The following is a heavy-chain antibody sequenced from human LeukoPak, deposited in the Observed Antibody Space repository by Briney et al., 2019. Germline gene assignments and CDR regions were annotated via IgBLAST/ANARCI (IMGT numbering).Heavy chain of an antibody. CDR2: IYTSGST. CDR3: AREDSSGYYYGRLDY. V-gene: IGHV4-61*02. Sequence: SQTLSLTCAVSGGSISSGSYYWSWIRQPAGKGLEWIGRIYTSGSTNYNPSLKSRVTISVDTSKNQFSLKLSSVTAADTAVYYCAREDSSGYYYGRLDYWGQGTLVTVSS. D-gene: IGHD3-22*01. J-gene: IGHJ4*02. CDR1: GGSISSGSYY.